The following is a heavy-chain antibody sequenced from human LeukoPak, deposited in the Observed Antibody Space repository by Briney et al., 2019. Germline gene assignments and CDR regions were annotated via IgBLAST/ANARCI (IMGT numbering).Heavy chain of an antibody. V-gene: IGHV3-30-3*01. CDR3: ARDLSEKYCIDY. CDR2: ISYDGRIK. CDR1: GFAFSSYA. J-gene: IGHJ4*02. Sequence: GGSLRLSCAASGFAFSSYAIHWVRQAPGKGLEWVSFISYDGRIKYYADSMKGRLTISRDNSKNTVSLQMNSLRAEDTAIYYCARDLSEKYCIDYWGQGTQVTASS. D-gene: IGHD2-8*02.